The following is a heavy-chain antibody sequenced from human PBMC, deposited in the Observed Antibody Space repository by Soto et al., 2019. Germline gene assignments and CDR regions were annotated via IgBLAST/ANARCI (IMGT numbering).Heavy chain of an antibody. D-gene: IGHD6-19*01. CDR2: ISHIGSV. J-gene: IGHJ4*02. CDR3: ERRFGWYAIDY. V-gene: IGHV4-4*02. Sequence: QVLLQESGPGLVEPSGTLSLSCGVSGVSVSSNYYWGWVRQPPGKGLERLGDISHIGSVNYNPSRTSRVTISMDKSQNQVSLKVNSVTAADTAVDYCERRFGWYAIDYWGQGTLVIVS. CDR1: GVSVSSNYY.